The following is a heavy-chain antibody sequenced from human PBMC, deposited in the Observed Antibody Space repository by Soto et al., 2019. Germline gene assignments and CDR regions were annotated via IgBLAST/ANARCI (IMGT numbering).Heavy chain of an antibody. J-gene: IGHJ5*02. Sequence: SETLSLTCTVSGGSISSSSYYWGWIRQPPGKGLEWIGYIYYSGSTYYNPSLKSRVTISVDTFKNQFSLKLSSVTAADTAVYYCARDKDSSGWLTPSGFDPWGQGTLVTVSS. D-gene: IGHD6-19*01. CDR3: ARDKDSSGWLTPSGFDP. CDR2: IYYSGST. V-gene: IGHV4-31*03. CDR1: GGSISSSSYY.